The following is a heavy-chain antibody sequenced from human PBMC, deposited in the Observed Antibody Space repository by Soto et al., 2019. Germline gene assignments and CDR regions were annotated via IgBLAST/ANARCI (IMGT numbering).Heavy chain of an antibody. CDR3: EKDSGIVAISTAIGQQLDT. CDR1: GFTFSHYA. Sequence: GGSLRLSCVASGFTFSHYAMTWVRQGPGKGLEWVSVISGSGGTSYYADSVKGRFTISRDNPMKMLYLQMNSLRGEDTAIYYCEKDSGIVAISTAIGQQLDTWGKGTRVTVSS. J-gene: IGHJ5*02. V-gene: IGHV3-23*01. D-gene: IGHD2-21*01. CDR2: ISGSGGTS.